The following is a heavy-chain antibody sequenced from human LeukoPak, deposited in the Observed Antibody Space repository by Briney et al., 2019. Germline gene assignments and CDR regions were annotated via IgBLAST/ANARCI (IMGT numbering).Heavy chain of an antibody. CDR1: GFTFSSYA. J-gene: IGHJ4*02. CDR3: AREGRVSGYDFDC. D-gene: IGHD5-12*01. V-gene: IGHV3-74*03. CDR2: INSDGSSI. Sequence: PGGSLRLSCVASGFTFSSYAMSWVRQAPGKGLEWVSRINSDGSSITYADSVKGRFTISRDNAKNTLYLQMNSLRVEDTAVYYCAREGRVSGYDFDCGGQGTLVTVSS.